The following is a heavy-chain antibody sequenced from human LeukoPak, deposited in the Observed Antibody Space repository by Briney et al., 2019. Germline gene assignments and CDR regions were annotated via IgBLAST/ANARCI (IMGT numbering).Heavy chain of an antibody. Sequence: GGSLRHFCAVSGFTFSRLWVSWVRQAPGKGLEWVANIKEDGSGKYYVDSLKGRFTVSRDNAKNSLYLQMNSLRAEDTAVYYCARVRTGYFSYCGQGTLVTVSS. J-gene: IGHJ4*02. V-gene: IGHV3-7*05. CDR3: ARVRTGYFSY. CDR1: GFTFSRLW. CDR2: IKEDGSGK. D-gene: IGHD3/OR15-3a*01.